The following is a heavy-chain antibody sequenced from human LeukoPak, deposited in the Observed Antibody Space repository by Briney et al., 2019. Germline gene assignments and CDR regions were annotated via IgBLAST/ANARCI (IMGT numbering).Heavy chain of an antibody. CDR3: ARGRRYDILTGPRFDY. J-gene: IGHJ4*02. Sequence: SETLSLTCTVSGGSISSYYWSWIRQPPGKGLEWIGYIYYSGSTNYNPSLKSRVTISVDTSKNQFSLKLSSVTAADTAVYYCARGRRYDILTGPRFDYWGQGTLVTVSS. CDR1: GGSISSYY. CDR2: IYYSGST. D-gene: IGHD3-9*01. V-gene: IGHV4-59*01.